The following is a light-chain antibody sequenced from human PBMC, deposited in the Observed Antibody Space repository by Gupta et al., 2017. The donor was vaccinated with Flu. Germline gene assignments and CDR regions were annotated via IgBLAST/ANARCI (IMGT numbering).Light chain of an antibody. CDR1: QSVSTN. J-gene: IGKJ1*01. CDR2: GAS. CDR3: QRDNNGART. Sequence: EIVMTQSPATLSVSPGERAPLSCRASQSVSTNLVWYQQKPGQAPRLLIYGASTRATGIPARFSGSGSGTEFTLSISSLQSEDFALDYCQRDNNGARTFGQGNKVES. V-gene: IGKV3-15*01.